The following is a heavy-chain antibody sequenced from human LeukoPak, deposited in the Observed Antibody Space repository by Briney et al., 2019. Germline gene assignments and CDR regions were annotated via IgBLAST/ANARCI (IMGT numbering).Heavy chain of an antibody. Sequence: SQTLSLTCTVSGGSISSGSYYWSWIRQPAGKGLEWIGRIYTSGSTNYNPSLKNRVTISVDTSKNQFSLKLSSVTAADTAVYYCARSRGSYYLDYWGQGTLVTVSS. CDR2: IYTSGST. V-gene: IGHV4-61*02. CDR3: ARSRGSYYLDY. CDR1: GGSISSGSYY. D-gene: IGHD1-26*01. J-gene: IGHJ4*02.